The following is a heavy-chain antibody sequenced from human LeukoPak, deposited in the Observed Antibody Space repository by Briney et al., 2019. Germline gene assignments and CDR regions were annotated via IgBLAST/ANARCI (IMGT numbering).Heavy chain of an antibody. J-gene: IGHJ4*02. V-gene: IGHV3-9*03. CDR2: ISWNSGSI. Sequence: PGRSLRLSCAASGFTFDDYAMHWVRQAPGKGVEWVSGISWNSGSIGYADSVKGRFTISRDNAKNSLYLQMNSLRAEDMALYYCAKGWGSGWSPFDYWGQGTLVTVSS. CDR3: AKGWGSGWSPFDY. D-gene: IGHD6-19*01. CDR1: GFTFDDYA.